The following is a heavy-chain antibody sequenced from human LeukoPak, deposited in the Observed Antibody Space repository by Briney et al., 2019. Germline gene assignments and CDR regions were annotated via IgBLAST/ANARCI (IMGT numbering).Heavy chain of an antibody. D-gene: IGHD6-19*01. CDR1: GGSISSYY. V-gene: IGHV4-59*01. CDR3: ARGIAVAAYYYYGMDV. Sequence: PSETLSLTCTVSGGSISSYYWSWIRQPPGKGLEWIGYIYYSGSTNYNPSLKSRVTISVDTSKNQFSLKLSSMTAADTAVYYCARGIAVAAYYYYGMDVWGQGTTVTVSS. CDR2: IYYSGST. J-gene: IGHJ6*02.